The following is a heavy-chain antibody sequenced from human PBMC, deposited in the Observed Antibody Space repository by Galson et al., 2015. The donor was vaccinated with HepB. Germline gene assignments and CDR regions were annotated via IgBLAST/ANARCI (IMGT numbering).Heavy chain of an antibody. CDR1: GFTFDDYT. Sequence: SLRLSCAASGFTFDDYTMHWVRQAPGKGLEWVSLISWDGGSTYYADSVKGRFTISRDNSKNSLYLQMNSLRTEDTALYYCAKDGGVDSGSYYDYWGQGTLVTVSS. CDR3: AKDGGVDSGSYYDY. J-gene: IGHJ4*02. V-gene: IGHV3-43*01. D-gene: IGHD1-26*01. CDR2: ISWDGGST.